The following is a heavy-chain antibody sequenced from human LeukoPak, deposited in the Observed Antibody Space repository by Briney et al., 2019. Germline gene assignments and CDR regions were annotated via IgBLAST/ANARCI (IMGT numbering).Heavy chain of an antibody. V-gene: IGHV4-34*01. J-gene: IGHJ4*02. Sequence: SETLSLTCAVYGGSFSGYYWSWIRQPPGKGLEWIGEISHSGSTNYNPSLKSRVTISVDTSKNQFSLKLSSVTAADTAVYYCAGSKDPYYFDYWGQGTLVTVSS. CDR2: ISHSGST. CDR3: AGSKDPYYFDY. CDR1: GGSFSGYY. D-gene: IGHD4-11*01.